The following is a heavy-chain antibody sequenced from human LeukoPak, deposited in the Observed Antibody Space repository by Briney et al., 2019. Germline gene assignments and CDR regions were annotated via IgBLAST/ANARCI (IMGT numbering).Heavy chain of an antibody. CDR2: INPNSGGT. CDR1: GYTFTGYY. V-gene: IGHV1-2*02. D-gene: IGHD4-17*01. Sequence: ASVKVSCKASGYTFTGYYMHWVRQAPGQGLEWMGWINPNSGGTNYAQKFQGRVTMTRDTSISTAYMELSRLRSDDTAVYYCARPHSYGDYESYFDYWGQGTLVTVSS. J-gene: IGHJ4*02. CDR3: ARPHSYGDYESYFDY.